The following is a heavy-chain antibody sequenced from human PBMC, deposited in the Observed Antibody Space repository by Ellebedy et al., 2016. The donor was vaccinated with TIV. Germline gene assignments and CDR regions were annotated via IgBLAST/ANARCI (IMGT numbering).Heavy chain of an antibody. Sequence: AASVKVSCKASGFTFTRYGINWVRQAPGQGLEWMGIMNANDGDTTYAQKFQGRVTMTRDTSTPTVYMELTSLRFEDTAVYYCARAAAMTKVSSPSAYWGQGTLVTVSS. CDR2: MNANDGDT. CDR1: GFTFTRYG. CDR3: ARAAAMTKVSSPSAY. D-gene: IGHD4-17*01. V-gene: IGHV1-46*01. J-gene: IGHJ4*02.